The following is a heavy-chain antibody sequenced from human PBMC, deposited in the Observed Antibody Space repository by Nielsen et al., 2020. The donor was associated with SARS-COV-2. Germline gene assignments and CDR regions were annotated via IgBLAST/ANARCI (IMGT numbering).Heavy chain of an antibody. D-gene: IGHD2-15*01. J-gene: IGHJ6*02. V-gene: IGHV4-59*08. CDR3: ARNNKGYCSGGSCYYYYGMDV. CDR2: VHHTGDT. Sequence: SETLSLTCTVSGGSISRYYWTWIRQSPGNGLEWIGYVHHTGDTNYSPSLKSRVTISLDASKNQFSLKLSSVTAADTAVYYCARNNKGYCSGGSCYYYYGMDVWGQGTTVTVSS. CDR1: GGSISRYY.